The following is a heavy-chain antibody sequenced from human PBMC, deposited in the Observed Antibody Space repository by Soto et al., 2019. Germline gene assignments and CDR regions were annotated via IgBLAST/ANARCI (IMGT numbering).Heavy chain of an antibody. V-gene: IGHV1-46*03. CDR1: EYTFTRYY. CDR2: INPSGGST. CDR3: ARGGGAAAGTPYYYYYYYMDV. D-gene: IGHD6-13*01. J-gene: IGHJ6*03. Sequence: GASVKVSCKASEYTFTRYYMHWVRQAPGQGLEWMGIINPSGGSTSYAQKFQGRVTMARDTSTSTVYMELSSLRSEDTAVYYCARGGGAAAGTPYYYYYYYMDVWGKGTTVTVSS.